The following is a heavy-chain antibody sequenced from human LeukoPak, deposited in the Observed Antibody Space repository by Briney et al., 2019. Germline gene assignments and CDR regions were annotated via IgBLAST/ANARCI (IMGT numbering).Heavy chain of an antibody. CDR2: ISWNSGSI. Sequence: PGRSLRLSCAASGFTFDDYATHWVRQAPGKGLEWVSGISWNSGSIGYADSVKGRFTISRDNAKNSLYLQMNSLRAEDTALYYCAKGALYDFWSGYSIVNWFDPWGQGTLVTVSS. V-gene: IGHV3-9*01. CDR1: GFTFDDYA. D-gene: IGHD3-3*01. CDR3: AKGALYDFWSGYSIVNWFDP. J-gene: IGHJ5*02.